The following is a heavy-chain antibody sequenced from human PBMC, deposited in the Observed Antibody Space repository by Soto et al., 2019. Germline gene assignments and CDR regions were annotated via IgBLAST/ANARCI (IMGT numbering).Heavy chain of an antibody. CDR2: IHYTGST. CDR3: ASLVPAKEYFHH. Sequence: QVQLQESGPGLVKPSETLSLTCTVSGGSISSYFWSWIRHRHGKGLGWMGYIHYTGSTSYNPSLKSRVTMSVDTSKNQFSLKLISVTAAATTVYYCASLVPAKEYFHHWGQGTLVAVSS. J-gene: IGHJ1*01. CDR1: GGSISSYF. V-gene: IGHV4-59*08. D-gene: IGHD2-21*02.